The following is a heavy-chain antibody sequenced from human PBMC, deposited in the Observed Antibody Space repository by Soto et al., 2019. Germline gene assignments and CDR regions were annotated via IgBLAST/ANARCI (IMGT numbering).Heavy chain of an antibody. D-gene: IGHD3-9*01. CDR3: AREDILTGYSDY. CDR2: IYHSGST. V-gene: IGHV4-4*02. J-gene: IGHJ4*02. CDR1: GCSISSSNW. Sequence: PSETLSLTCSVSGCSISSSNWWSWVRQPPGKGLEWIGEIYHSGSTNYNPSLKSRVTISVDKSKNQFSLKLSSVTAAGTAVYYCAREDILTGYSDYWGQGTLVTVSS.